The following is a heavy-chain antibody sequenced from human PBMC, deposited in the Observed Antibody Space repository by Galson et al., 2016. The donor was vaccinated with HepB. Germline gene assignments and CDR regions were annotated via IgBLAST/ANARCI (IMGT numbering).Heavy chain of an antibody. CDR1: GFTFSSYS. CDR2: ISTSSTSI. D-gene: IGHD6-19*01. V-gene: IGHV3-48*02. Sequence: SLRLSCAASGFTFSSYSMNWVRQAPGKGLEWVSYISTSSTSIYYADSVKGRFTISRDNAKNSLFLEMKRLRDEDTAVYYCARDGSSGWSRGYSFGMDVWGQGTTVTVSS. J-gene: IGHJ6*02. CDR3: ARDGSSGWSRGYSFGMDV.